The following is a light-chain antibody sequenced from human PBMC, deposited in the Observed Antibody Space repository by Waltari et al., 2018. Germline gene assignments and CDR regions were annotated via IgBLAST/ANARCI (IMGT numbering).Light chain of an antibody. J-gene: IGLJ1*01. Sequence: QAGLTQPPSVSKGLRQTATLTCTGNSNNVGNQGAAWLQQNKGPPPKLLSYRNKNRPSGISERFSASRSGNTASLTITGLQPEDEADYYCSAWDSSLSVHVFGTGTKVTVL. CDR3: SAWDSSLSVHV. CDR2: RNK. CDR1: SNNVGNQG. V-gene: IGLV10-54*04.